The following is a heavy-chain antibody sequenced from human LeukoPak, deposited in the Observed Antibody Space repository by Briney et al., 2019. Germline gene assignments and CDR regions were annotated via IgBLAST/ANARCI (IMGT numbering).Heavy chain of an antibody. CDR1: GFTFSTYY. Sequence: GGSLRLSCAASGFTFSTYYMTWVRQAPGKGLEWVAGVKQDGSENYYVDSVKGRFTISRGNSKNSLYLQMNSLRAEDTAVYFCARERYCTSTTCYVGVPFDYWGQGTLVTVAS. J-gene: IGHJ4*02. CDR3: ARERYCTSTTCYVGVPFDY. V-gene: IGHV3-7*01. D-gene: IGHD2-2*01. CDR2: VKQDGSEN.